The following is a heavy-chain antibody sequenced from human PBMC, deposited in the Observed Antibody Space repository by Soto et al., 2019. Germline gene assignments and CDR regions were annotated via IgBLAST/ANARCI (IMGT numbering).Heavy chain of an antibody. D-gene: IGHD3-22*01. Sequence: SETLSLTCTVSGGSISSSSYYWGWIRQPPGKGLEWIGEIYHSGSTNYNPSLKSRVTISVDKSKNQFSLKLSSVTAADTAVYYCARDQPAYDSSGYNWFDPWGQGTLVTVSS. V-gene: IGHV4-39*07. CDR2: IYHSGST. CDR3: ARDQPAYDSSGYNWFDP. J-gene: IGHJ5*02. CDR1: GGSISSSSYY.